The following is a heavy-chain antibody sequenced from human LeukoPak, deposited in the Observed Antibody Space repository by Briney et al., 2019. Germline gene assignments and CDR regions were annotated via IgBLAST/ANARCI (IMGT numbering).Heavy chain of an antibody. J-gene: IGHJ4*02. CDR3: ASPAAGTLTPVFDY. CDR2: IIPIFGTA. CDR1: GGTFSSYA. D-gene: IGHD6-13*01. V-gene: IGHV1-69*13. Sequence: SVKVSCKASGGTFSSYAISWVRQAPGQGLEWMGGIIPIFGTANYAQKFQGRVTITADESTSTAYMELSSLRSEDTAVYYCASPAAGTLTPVFDYWGLGTLVTVSS.